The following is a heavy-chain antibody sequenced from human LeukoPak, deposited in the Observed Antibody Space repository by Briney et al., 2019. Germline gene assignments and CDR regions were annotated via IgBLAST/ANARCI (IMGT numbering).Heavy chain of an antibody. V-gene: IGHV4-34*01. J-gene: IGHJ4*02. CDR1: GGSISSDY. D-gene: IGHD3-3*01. Sequence: SETLSLTCTVSGGSISSDYWSWIRQPPGKGLEWIGEINHSGSTNYNPSLKSRVTISVDTSKNQFSLKLSSVTAADTAVYYCARTRYDFWSGYEKTIDYWGQGTLVTVSS. CDR2: INHSGST. CDR3: ARTRYDFWSGYEKTIDY.